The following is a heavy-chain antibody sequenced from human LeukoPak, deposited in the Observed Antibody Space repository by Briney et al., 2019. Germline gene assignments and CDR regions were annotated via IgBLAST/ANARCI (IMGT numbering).Heavy chain of an antibody. D-gene: IGHD5-12*01. V-gene: IGHV3-13*01. CDR1: EFTFSSYD. J-gene: IGHJ5*02. CDR2: IGTAGDT. CDR3: ARARGGSNWFDP. Sequence: GGSLRLSCAASEFTFSSYDMHWVRQATGKGLEWVSAIGTAGDTYYPGSVKGRFTISRENAKNSLYLQMNSLRAGDTAVYYCARARGGSNWFDPWGQGTLVTVSS.